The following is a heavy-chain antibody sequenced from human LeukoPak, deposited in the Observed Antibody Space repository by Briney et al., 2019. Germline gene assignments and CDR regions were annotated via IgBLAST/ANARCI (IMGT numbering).Heavy chain of an antibody. Sequence: GGSLGLSCAASGFTFDSYGMHWVRQALGKGLEWVAVISYDGNNKYYANSVKGRFTISRDNSKNTLYLQMNSLRAEDTAVYYCTRERDLSLYYFDYWGQGTLVTVSS. J-gene: IGHJ4*02. CDR3: TRERDLSLYYFDY. CDR2: ISYDGNNK. CDR1: GFTFDSYG. V-gene: IGHV3-30*03.